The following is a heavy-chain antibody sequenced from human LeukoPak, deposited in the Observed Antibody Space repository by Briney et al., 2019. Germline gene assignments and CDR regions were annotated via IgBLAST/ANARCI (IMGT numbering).Heavy chain of an antibody. CDR2: IYSGSNT. V-gene: IGHV3-53*01. Sequence: GGSLRLSCAASGFSAASGFSVSGKYMSWVRQAPGEGLEWVSLIYSGSNTYYADSMKGRFTISRDNSKNTLYLQVNSLRAEDTAMYYCARNILFAFDIWGQGTMVTVSS. CDR3: ARNILFAFDI. J-gene: IGHJ3*02. CDR1: GFSVSGKY.